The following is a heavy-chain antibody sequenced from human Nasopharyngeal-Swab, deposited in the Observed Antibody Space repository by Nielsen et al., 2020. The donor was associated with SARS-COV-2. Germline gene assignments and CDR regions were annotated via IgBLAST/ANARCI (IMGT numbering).Heavy chain of an antibody. J-gene: IGHJ6*03. Sequence: RQAPGKGLEWIGYIYYSGSTNSSPSLKSRVTISVDTSKNQFSLKLTSVTAADTAVYYCARTPYYYMGVWGRGTTVTVSS. V-gene: IGHV4-59*01. CDR3: ARTPYYYMGV. CDR2: IYYSGST.